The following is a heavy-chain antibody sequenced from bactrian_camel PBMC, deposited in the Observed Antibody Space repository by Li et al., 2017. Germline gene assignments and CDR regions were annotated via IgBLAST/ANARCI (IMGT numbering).Heavy chain of an antibody. CDR3: AAGRRWEGSQCVPEY. D-gene: IGHD1*01. V-gene: IGHV3S55*01. CDR1: GHGDSDYC. Sequence: VQLVESGGGSVQAGGSLRLACTASGHGDSDYCMGWFRQTPGKEREWAAAVDVNDNTGVADSVKGRFTVSRHSYNLFLHMTTLEPEDTAMYYCAAGRRWEGSQCVPEYWGQGTQVTVS. CDR2: VDVNDNT. J-gene: IGHJ4*01.